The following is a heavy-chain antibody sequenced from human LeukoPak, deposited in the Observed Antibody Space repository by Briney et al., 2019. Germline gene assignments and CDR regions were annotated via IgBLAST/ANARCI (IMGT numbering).Heavy chain of an antibody. V-gene: IGHV4-59*01. CDR3: ARHLEAIVVVPSFEVDI. Sequence: SETLSLTCTVSGGSISSYYWSWIRQPPGKGLEWIGYIYYSGSTNYNPSLKSRVTISVDTSKNQFSLKLSSVTAADTAVYYCARHLEAIVVVPSFEVDIWGQGTMVTVSS. CDR1: GGSISSYY. CDR2: IYYSGST. J-gene: IGHJ3*02. D-gene: IGHD2-2*01.